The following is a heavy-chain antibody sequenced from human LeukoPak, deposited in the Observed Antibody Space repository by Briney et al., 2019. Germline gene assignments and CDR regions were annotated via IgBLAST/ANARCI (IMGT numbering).Heavy chain of an antibody. CDR3: ARGSVAARQQYYFDY. Sequence: PSETLSLTCAAYGGSFSGYYWSWIRQPPGKGLEWIGKINHSGSTNYNPSLKSRVTISVDTSKNQFSLKLSSVTAADTAVYYCARGSVAARQQYYFDYWGQGTLVTVSS. D-gene: IGHD6-6*01. J-gene: IGHJ4*02. CDR1: GGSFSGYY. CDR2: INHSGST. V-gene: IGHV4-34*01.